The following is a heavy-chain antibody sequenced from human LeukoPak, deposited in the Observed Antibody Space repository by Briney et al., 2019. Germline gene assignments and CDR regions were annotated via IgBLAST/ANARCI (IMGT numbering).Heavy chain of an antibody. CDR3: ARAPSEKGAKGLYFDY. J-gene: IGHJ4*02. CDR1: GFTFSDYY. D-gene: IGHD1-26*01. Sequence: GGSLRLSCAASGFTFSDYYMSWIRQAPGKGLEWVSYISSSGSTIYYAGSVKGRFTISRDNAKNSLYLQMNGLRAEDTAVYYCARAPSEKGAKGLYFDYWGQGTLVTVSS. V-gene: IGHV3-11*04. CDR2: ISSSGSTI.